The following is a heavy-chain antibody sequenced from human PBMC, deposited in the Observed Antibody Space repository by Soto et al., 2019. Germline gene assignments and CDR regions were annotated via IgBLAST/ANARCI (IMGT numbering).Heavy chain of an antibody. D-gene: IGHD5-12*01. V-gene: IGHV3-74*01. CDR3: INSQYRDPDAFDI. CDR2: INSDGSST. Sequence: PGGSLRLSCAASGFTFSSYWMHWVRQAPGKGLVWVSRINSDGSSTSYADSVKGRFTISRDNAKNTLYLQMNSLRAEDTAAYYCINSQYRDPDAFDIWGQGTMVTVS. J-gene: IGHJ3*02. CDR1: GFTFSSYW.